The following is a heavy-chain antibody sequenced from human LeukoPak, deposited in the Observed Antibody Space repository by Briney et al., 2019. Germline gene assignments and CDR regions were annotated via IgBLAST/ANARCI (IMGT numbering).Heavy chain of an antibody. Sequence: PGGSLRLSCAASGFTFSSYWMSWVRQAPGKGLEWIGEINHSGSTNYNPSLKSRVTISVDTSKNQFSLKLSSVTAADTAVYYCARGHSSGWPHYYYYMDVWGKGTTVTVSS. CDR1: GFTFSSYW. CDR2: INHSGST. CDR3: ARGHSSGWPHYYYYMDV. D-gene: IGHD6-19*01. J-gene: IGHJ6*03. V-gene: IGHV4-34*01.